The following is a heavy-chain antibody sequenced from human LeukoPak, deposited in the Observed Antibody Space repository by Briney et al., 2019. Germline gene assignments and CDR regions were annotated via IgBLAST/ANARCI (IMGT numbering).Heavy chain of an antibody. Sequence: GGSLRLSCAASGSTFDDYGMSRVRQAPGKGLEWVSGINWNGGSTGYADSVKGRFTISRDNAKSSLYLQMNSLRAEDTALYYCARGCNYYDSSGYGPNYYYYYMDVWGKGTTVTVSS. V-gene: IGHV3-20*04. J-gene: IGHJ6*03. CDR1: GSTFDDYG. CDR2: INWNGGST. D-gene: IGHD3-22*01. CDR3: ARGCNYYDSSGYGPNYYYYYMDV.